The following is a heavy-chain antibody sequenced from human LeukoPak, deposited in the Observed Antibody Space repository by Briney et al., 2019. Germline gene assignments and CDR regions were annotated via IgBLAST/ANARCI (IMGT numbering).Heavy chain of an antibody. CDR1: GGSISSGRYY. Sequence: PSETLSLTCNVSGGSISSGRYYWSWIRLPAWKGLEWIGRIFTSGSTNYNPSLKSRVTISLDTSKNQFSLKLSSVTAADTAVYYCATIAVAGHFDYWGQGTLVTVSS. CDR2: IFTSGST. CDR3: ATIAVAGHFDY. D-gene: IGHD6-19*01. V-gene: IGHV4-61*02. J-gene: IGHJ4*02.